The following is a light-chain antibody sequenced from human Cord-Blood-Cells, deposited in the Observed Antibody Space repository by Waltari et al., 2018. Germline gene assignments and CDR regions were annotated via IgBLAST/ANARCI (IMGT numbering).Light chain of an antibody. CDR2: GNS. CDR3: QSYDSSLSGV. V-gene: IGLV1-40*01. CDR1: SSNIGAGYY. J-gene: IGLJ1*01. Sequence: QSVLTQPPSVSGAPGQRVTISCTGSSSNIGAGYYVHWYQQLPGTAPKLLIYGNSNRPSGVPDRFSGSKSGTSASLAITGLQAEDEADYYCQSYDSSLSGVFGTGTKVTVL.